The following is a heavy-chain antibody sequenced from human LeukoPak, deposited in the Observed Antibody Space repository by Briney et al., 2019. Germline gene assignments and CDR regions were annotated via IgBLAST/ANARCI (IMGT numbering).Heavy chain of an antibody. J-gene: IGHJ4*02. CDR1: GYTFTGYY. D-gene: IGHD6-13*01. CDR3: ARGLYSSTWPFDY. CDR2: INPNSGDI. V-gene: IGHV1-2*02. Sequence: ASVNVSCKASGYTFTGYYLHWLRQAPGQGLEWMGWINPNSGDINYAQKFQGRVTMTRDTSISTAYMELSRLRYDDTAVYYCARGLYSSTWPFDYWGPGTLVTVSS.